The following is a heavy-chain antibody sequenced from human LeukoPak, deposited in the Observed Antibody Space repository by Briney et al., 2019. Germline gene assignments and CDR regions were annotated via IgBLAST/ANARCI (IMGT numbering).Heavy chain of an antibody. D-gene: IGHD3-22*01. CDR3: SRQPPYYYDSSGYYYGVLFDY. J-gene: IGHJ4*02. Sequence: TSETLSLTCTVSGYSISSGYYWGWIRQPPGKGLAWIGSIYHSGSTYYNPSLKSRVTISVVTSKNQFSLKLGSVTAADTAVYYCSRQPPYYYDSSGYYYGVLFDYWGQGTLVTVSS. CDR1: GYSISSGYY. CDR2: IYHSGST. V-gene: IGHV4-38-2*02.